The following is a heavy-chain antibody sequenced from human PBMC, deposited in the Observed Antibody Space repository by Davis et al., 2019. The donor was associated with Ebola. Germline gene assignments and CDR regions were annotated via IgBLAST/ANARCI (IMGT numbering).Heavy chain of an antibody. J-gene: IGHJ6*03. CDR2: IHYSGKT. CDR1: GGSISSGDYF. Sequence: PSETLSLTCIVSGGSISSGDYFWSWIRQPPGKGLEWIGYIHYSGKTYYNPSLKSQVTMSVDTSKNQFSLELNSVTAVDTAVYFCARVGNLVRGVNGYMDVWGKGTTVTVSS. CDR3: ARVGNLVRGVNGYMDV. D-gene: IGHD3-10*01. V-gene: IGHV4-30-4*01.